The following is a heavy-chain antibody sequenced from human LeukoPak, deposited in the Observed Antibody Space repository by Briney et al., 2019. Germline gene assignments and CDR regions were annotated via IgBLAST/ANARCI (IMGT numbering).Heavy chain of an antibody. V-gene: IGHV4-30-2*01. CDR2: IYHSGST. J-gene: IGHJ6*02. CDR1: GGSISRGGYS. Sequence: SETLSLTCAVSGGSISRGGYSWSWIRQPPGKGLEWIGYIYHSGSTYYNPSLKSRVTISVDRSKNQFSLKLSSVTAADTAVYYFTRNHGSSVYYYYGMDVWGQGTTVTVSS. CDR3: TRNHGSSVYYYYGMDV. D-gene: IGHD6-6*01.